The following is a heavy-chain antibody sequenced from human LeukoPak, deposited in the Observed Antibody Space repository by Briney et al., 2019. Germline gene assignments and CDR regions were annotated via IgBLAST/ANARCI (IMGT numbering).Heavy chain of an antibody. Sequence: SETLSLTCSVSNSSFTTYYWSWFRQPPGKGLEWIGFIYYSGHTNYNPSLKSRVALSIDTSKNQFTLNLRSVTAADTAMYYCTRVTIISGYWMDFDTWGQGTPVTVAS. V-gene: IGHV4-59*01. J-gene: IGHJ4*02. D-gene: IGHD3-22*01. CDR2: IYYSGHT. CDR1: NSSFTTYY. CDR3: TRVTIISGYWMDFDT.